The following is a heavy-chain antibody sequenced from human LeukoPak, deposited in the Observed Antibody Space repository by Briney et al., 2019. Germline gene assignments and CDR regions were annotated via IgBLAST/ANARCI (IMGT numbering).Heavy chain of an antibody. Sequence: PGGSLRLSCAASGFTFSSYAMSWVRQAPGKGLEWASAINGSGGSTYYADSVKGRFTISRDNSKNTLYLQMNSLRAEDTAVYYCAKDREVAGMYYFDYWGQGTLVTVSS. CDR3: AKDREVAGMYYFDY. CDR1: GFTFSSYA. D-gene: IGHD6-19*01. CDR2: INGSGGST. J-gene: IGHJ4*02. V-gene: IGHV3-23*01.